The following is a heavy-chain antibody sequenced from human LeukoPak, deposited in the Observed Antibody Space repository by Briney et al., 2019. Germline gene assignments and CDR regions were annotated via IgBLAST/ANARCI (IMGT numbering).Heavy chain of an antibody. CDR1: GGSFSGYY. Sequence: PSETLSLTCAVYGGSFSGYYWSWIRQPPGKGLEWIGEINHSGSTNYNPSPKSRVTMSVDTSKNQFSLKLSSVTAADTAVYYCARERFLDPPDYWGQGTLVTVSS. V-gene: IGHV4-34*01. CDR2: INHSGST. CDR3: ARERFLDPPDY. D-gene: IGHD3-3*01. J-gene: IGHJ4*02.